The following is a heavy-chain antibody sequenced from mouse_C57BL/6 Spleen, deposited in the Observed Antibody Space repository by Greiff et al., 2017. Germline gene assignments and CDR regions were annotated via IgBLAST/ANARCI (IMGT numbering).Heavy chain of an antibody. D-gene: IGHD1-1*01. J-gene: IGHJ4*01. V-gene: IGHV1-69*01. CDR1: GYTFTSYW. Sequence: QVHVKQPGAELVMPGASVKLSCKASGYTFTSYWMHWVKQRPGQGLEWIGEIDPSDSYTNYNQKFKGKSTLTVDKSSSTAYMQLSSLTSEDSAVYYCARGGVLRTWDYWGQGTSVTVSS. CDR3: ARGGVLRTWDY. CDR2: IDPSDSYT.